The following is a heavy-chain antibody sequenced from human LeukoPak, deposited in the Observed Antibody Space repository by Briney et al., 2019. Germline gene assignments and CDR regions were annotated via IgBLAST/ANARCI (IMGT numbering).Heavy chain of an antibody. CDR1: GYSFTSYW. V-gene: IGHV5-51*01. CDR2: IYPGDSDT. CDR3: ARQGFDWLSDY. Sequence: GESLKISCKGSGYSFTSYWIGWVRQMPGQGLEWMGIIYPGDSDTRYSPSFKSQVTISADKSISTAYLQWSSLKASDTAMYYCARQGFDWLSDYWGQGTLVTVSS. J-gene: IGHJ4*02. D-gene: IGHD3-9*01.